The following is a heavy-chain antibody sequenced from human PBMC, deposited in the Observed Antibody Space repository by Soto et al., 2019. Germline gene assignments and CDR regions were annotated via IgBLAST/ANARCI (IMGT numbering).Heavy chain of an antibody. Sequence: SETLSLTCTVSGGSISSYYWSWIRQPPGKGLEWIGYIYYSGSTNYNPSLKSRVTISVDTSKNQFSLKLSSVTAADTAVYYCARMLRYFDWLPNNWFDPWGQGTLVTVSS. V-gene: IGHV4-59*01. J-gene: IGHJ5*02. D-gene: IGHD3-9*01. CDR1: GGSISSYY. CDR2: IYYSGST. CDR3: ARMLRYFDWLPNNWFDP.